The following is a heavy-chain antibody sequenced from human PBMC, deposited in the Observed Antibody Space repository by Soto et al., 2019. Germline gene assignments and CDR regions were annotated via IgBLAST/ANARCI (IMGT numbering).Heavy chain of an antibody. CDR3: ARGAGGSSFVFSPGRHYYYGMDV. CDR2: IIPIFGTA. J-gene: IGHJ6*02. CDR1: GGTFSSYA. V-gene: IGHV1-69*13. D-gene: IGHD6-6*01. Sequence: SVKVSCKASGGTFSSYAISWVRQAPGQGLEWMGGIIPIFGTANYAQKFQGRVTITADESTSTAYMELSSLRSEDTAMYYCARGAGGSSFVFSPGRHYYYGMDVWGQGTTVTVSS.